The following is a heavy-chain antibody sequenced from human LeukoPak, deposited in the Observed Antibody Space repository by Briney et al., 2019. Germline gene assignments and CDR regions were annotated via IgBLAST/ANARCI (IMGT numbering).Heavy chain of an antibody. V-gene: IGHV4-34*01. D-gene: IGHD2-2*01. CDR1: GGSISSGGYS. CDR3: ARLSSQGSEYFQH. J-gene: IGHJ1*01. Sequence: SETLSLTCAVSGGSISSGGYSWSWIRQPPGKGLEWIGEINHSGSTNYNPSLKSRVTISVDTSKNQFSLKLSSVTAADTAVYYCARLSSQGSEYFQHWGQGTLVTVSS. CDR2: INHSGST.